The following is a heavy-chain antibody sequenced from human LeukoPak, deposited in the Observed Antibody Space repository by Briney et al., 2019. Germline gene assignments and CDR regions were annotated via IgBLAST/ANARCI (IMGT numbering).Heavy chain of an antibody. V-gene: IGHV4-34*01. CDR2: INHSGST. Sequence: SETLSLTCAVYGGCFSGYYWSWIRQPPGKGLEWIGEINHSGSTNYNPSLKSRVTISVDTSKNQFSLKLSSVTAADTAVYYCARSLGRVPGYSSGDYWGQGTLVTVSS. CDR1: GGCFSGYY. D-gene: IGHD6-19*01. J-gene: IGHJ4*02. CDR3: ARSLGRVPGYSSGDY.